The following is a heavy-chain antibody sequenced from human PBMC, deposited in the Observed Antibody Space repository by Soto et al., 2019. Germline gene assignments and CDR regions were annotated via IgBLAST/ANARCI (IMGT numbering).Heavy chain of an antibody. Sequence: SETLSLTCTVSGGSVSSGSYYWSWIRQPPGKGLEWIGYIYYSGSTNYNPSLKSRVTISVDTSKNQFSLKLSSVTAAETAVYYCARGEVWGSYLPPGHCFAPWGQGTLVTVSP. V-gene: IGHV4-61*01. CDR1: GGSVSSGSYY. D-gene: IGHD3-16*02. J-gene: IGHJ5*02. CDR2: IYYSGST. CDR3: ARGEVWGSYLPPGHCFAP.